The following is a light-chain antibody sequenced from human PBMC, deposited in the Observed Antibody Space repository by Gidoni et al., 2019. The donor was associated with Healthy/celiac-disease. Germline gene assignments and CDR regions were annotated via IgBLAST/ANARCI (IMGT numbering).Light chain of an antibody. V-gene: IGKV1-5*03. Sequence: DIQMTQSPSSLSASVGDRVTITCRASQSISSWLAWYQPKPGKAPKLLIYTASSLESGVPSRFSGSGSGTEFTLTISSLQPDDFATYYCQQYNSYLITFGQXTRLEIK. CDR1: QSISSW. CDR2: TAS. CDR3: QQYNSYLIT. J-gene: IGKJ5*01.